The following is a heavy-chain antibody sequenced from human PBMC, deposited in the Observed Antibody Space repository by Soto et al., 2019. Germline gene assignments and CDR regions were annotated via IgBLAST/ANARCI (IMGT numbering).Heavy chain of an antibody. CDR1: GFTFSSYA. J-gene: IGHJ4*02. Sequence: EVQLLESGGGLVQPGGSLRLSCAASGFTFSSYAMWWVRQAPGKGLECVSAISGGGETTYYADSVKGRFTISRDNSKNTLYLQMNSLRADDTAVYYCDFNSGSGSYYFAYWGQGTLVTVSS. CDR3: DFNSGSGSYYFAY. CDR2: ISGGGETT. D-gene: IGHD3-10*01. V-gene: IGHV3-23*01.